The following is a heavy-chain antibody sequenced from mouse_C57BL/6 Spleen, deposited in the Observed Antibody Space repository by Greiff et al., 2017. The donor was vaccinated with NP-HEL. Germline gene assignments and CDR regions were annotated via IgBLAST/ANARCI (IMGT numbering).Heavy chain of an antibody. J-gene: IGHJ3*01. CDR1: GFSLTSYG. CDR3: ARRDSNWPGAY. V-gene: IGHV2-2*01. CDR2: IWSGGST. D-gene: IGHD4-1*01. Sequence: QVQLQQSGPGLVQPSQSLSITCTVSGFSLTSYGVHWVRQSPGKGLEWLGVIWSGGSTDYNAAFISRLSISKDNSKSQVFFKMNSLQADDTAIYYCARRDSNWPGAYWGQGTLVTVSA.